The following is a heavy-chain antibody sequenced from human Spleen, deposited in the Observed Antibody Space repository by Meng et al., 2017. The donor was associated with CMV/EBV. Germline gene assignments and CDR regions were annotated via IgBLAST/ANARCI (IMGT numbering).Heavy chain of an antibody. CDR3: AKDNTGWACDY. J-gene: IGHJ4*02. Sequence: GESLKISCEASGFTFSSYWMHWVRQAPGKGLEWVAVIASDGSNKYYADSVKGRFTISRDNSKNTLYLQMDSLRAEDSAVYYCAKDNTGWACDYWGQGTLVTVSS. D-gene: IGHD6-19*01. CDR2: IASDGSNK. V-gene: IGHV3-30*18. CDR1: GFTFSSYW.